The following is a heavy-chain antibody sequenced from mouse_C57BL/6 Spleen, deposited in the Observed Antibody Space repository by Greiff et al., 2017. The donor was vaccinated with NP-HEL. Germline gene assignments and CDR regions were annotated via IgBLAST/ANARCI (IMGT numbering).Heavy chain of an antibody. D-gene: IGHD1-1*01. CDR3: ARDTTGYYAMDY. V-gene: IGHV1-82*01. CDR2: IYPGDGDT. Sequence: VHLVESGPELVKPGASVKISCKASGYAFSSSWMNWVKQRPGKGLEWIGRIYPGDGDTNYNGKFKGKATLTADKSSSTAYMQLSSLTSEDSAVYFCARDTTGYYAMDYWGQGTSVTVSS. J-gene: IGHJ4*01. CDR1: GYAFSSSW.